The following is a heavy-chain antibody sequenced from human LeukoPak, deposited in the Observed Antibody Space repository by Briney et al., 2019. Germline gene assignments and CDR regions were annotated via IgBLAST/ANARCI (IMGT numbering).Heavy chain of an antibody. CDR1: GYTFTSYD. D-gene: IGHD3-22*01. CDR2: MNPNSGNT. CDR3: AGGRSSSSGYFPNDY. Sequence: ASVKVSCKASGYTFTSYDINWVRQGTGQGLEWMGWMNPNSGNTGYAQKFQGRVTMTRNTSISTAYMELSSLRSEDTAVYYCAGGRSSSSGYFPNDYWGQGTLVTVSS. J-gene: IGHJ4*02. V-gene: IGHV1-8*01.